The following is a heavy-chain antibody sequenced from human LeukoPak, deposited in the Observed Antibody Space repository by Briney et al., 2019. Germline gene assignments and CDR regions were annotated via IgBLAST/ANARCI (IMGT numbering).Heavy chain of an antibody. J-gene: IGHJ6*03. CDR2: ISGSGDRT. CDR1: GFTFSSSA. CDR3: ARDRFRGSTNGVSMRYYYYYMDV. V-gene: IGHV3-23*01. Sequence: GGSLRLSCAASGFTFSSSAMSWVRQAPGKGLEWVSTISGSGDRTYYADSVKGRFTISRDNSKNTLFLHMNSLRAEDTAVYYCARDRFRGSTNGVSMRYYYYYMDVWGKGTTVTVSS. D-gene: IGHD2-8*01.